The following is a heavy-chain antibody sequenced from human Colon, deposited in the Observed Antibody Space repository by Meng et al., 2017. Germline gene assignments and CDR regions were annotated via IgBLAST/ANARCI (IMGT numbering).Heavy chain of an antibody. D-gene: IGHD4-23*01. Sequence: EAGPGLVKPSGILCRACTLSGGSSRNNYWWMWRRQAPGRGLEWFVEIYQSGNTNYSPYLKSRITISLDKSKYQFSLKVSYMTAADTAVYFCARVPTTVDPFESWGQGTLVTVSS. J-gene: IGHJ4*02. CDR3: ARVPTTVDPFES. CDR1: GGSSRNNYW. V-gene: IGHV4-4*02. CDR2: IYQSGNT.